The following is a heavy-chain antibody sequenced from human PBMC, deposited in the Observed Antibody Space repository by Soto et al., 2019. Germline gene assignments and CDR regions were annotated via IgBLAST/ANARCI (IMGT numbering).Heavy chain of an antibody. CDR3: ARRGRGIAVAGTAFDI. Sequence: QVQLVQSGAEEKKPGASVKVSCKASGYTFTSYAMHWVRQAPGQRLEWMGWINAGNGNTKYSQKFQGRVTITRVTSASTAYMELSSLRSEDTAVYYCARRGRGIAVAGTAFDIWGQGTMVTVSS. CDR1: GYTFTSYA. V-gene: IGHV1-3*05. J-gene: IGHJ3*02. D-gene: IGHD6-19*01. CDR2: INAGNGNT.